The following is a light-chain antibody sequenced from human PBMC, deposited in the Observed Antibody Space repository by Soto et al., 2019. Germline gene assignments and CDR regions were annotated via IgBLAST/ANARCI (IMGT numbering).Light chain of an antibody. Sequence: EIVLTQSPATLSLSPGERATLSCGASQSVSSSYLAWYQQKPGQAPRLLIYDASNTATGIPARFSGSGSGTNLALRIGRVGPQELVGYICEQGRRWDTFGQGTRLDIK. J-gene: IGKJ5*01. CDR1: QSVSSSY. CDR2: DAS. CDR3: EQGRRWDT. V-gene: IGKV3D-20*02.